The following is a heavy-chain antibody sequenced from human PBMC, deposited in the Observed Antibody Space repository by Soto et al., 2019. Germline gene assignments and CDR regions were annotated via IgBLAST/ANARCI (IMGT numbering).Heavy chain of an antibody. V-gene: IGHV1-69*13. CDR3: ARRLDAADDYYDSSGYSWFDP. Sequence: GASVEVSCRASGGTFSSYVISWVRQAPGQGLEWMGGIIPIFGTANYAQKFQGRVTITADESTSTAYMELSSLRSEDTAVYYCARRLDAADDYYDSSGYSWFDPWGQGTLVTVSS. CDR2: IIPIFGTA. CDR1: GGTFSSYV. J-gene: IGHJ5*02. D-gene: IGHD3-22*01.